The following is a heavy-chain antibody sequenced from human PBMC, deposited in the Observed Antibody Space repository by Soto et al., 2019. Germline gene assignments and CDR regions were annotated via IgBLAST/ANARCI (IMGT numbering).Heavy chain of an antibody. V-gene: IGHV3-74*01. CDR2: IDNDGIST. D-gene: IGHD3-10*01. CDR1: GFTFSTYW. J-gene: IGHJ4*02. CDR3: ARARLWFGEFH. Sequence: GGSLRLSCAASGFTFSTYWMHWVRQVPGKGLVWVSHIDNDGISTTYADSVKGRFTISRDNAKNTLYLQMNSRRAEDTAVYYCARARLWFGEFHWGQGTLVTVSS.